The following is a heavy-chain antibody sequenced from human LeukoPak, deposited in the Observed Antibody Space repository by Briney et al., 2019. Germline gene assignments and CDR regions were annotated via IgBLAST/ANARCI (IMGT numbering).Heavy chain of an antibody. CDR2: IYTSGST. CDR1: GGSISSYY. V-gene: IGHV4-4*07. J-gene: IGHJ4*02. CDR3: ARDLPSRQALGVYFDY. Sequence: SETLSLTCTVSGGSISSYYWSWIRQPAGKGLEWIGRIYTSGSTNYNPSLKSRVTMSVDTSKNQFSLKLSSVTAADTAVYHCARDLPSRQALGVYFDYWGQGTLVTVSS. D-gene: IGHD7-27*01.